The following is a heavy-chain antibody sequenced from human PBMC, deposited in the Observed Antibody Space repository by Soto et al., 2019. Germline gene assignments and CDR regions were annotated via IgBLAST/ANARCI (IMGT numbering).Heavy chain of an antibody. V-gene: IGHV4-31*03. CDR2: IYYSGGT. Sequence: QVQLQESGPGLVKPSQTLSLTCTVSGGSISSGGYYWSWIRQHPGKGLEWIGYIYYSGGTYYNPSLKSRVTISVDTSKNQFSLKLSSVTAADTAVYYCARAPDVDSSGYSYYYYYYGMDVWGQGTTVTVSS. CDR3: ARAPDVDSSGYSYYYYYYGMDV. D-gene: IGHD3-22*01. CDR1: GGSISSGGYY. J-gene: IGHJ6*02.